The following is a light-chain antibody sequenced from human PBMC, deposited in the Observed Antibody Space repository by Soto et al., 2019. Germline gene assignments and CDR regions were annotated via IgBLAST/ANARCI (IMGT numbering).Light chain of an antibody. Sequence: VVLTQSTATLSSFPGDGVTLSCRASQAVNTRLAWYQHRPGQAPRLLIYLASNRAAGVPARFSGSGSGTDFTLPISSLEPEDFAIYYCLQRSNRITFGQGTRLEI. CDR3: LQRSNRIT. V-gene: IGKV3D-11*01. J-gene: IGKJ5*01. CDR1: QAVNTR. CDR2: LAS.